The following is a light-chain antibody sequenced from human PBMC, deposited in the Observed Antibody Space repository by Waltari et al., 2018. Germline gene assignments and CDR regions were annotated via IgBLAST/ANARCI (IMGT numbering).Light chain of an antibody. CDR2: DAS. CDR3: QQRSNWPPVFT. V-gene: IGKV3-11*01. CDR1: QSVSSY. J-gene: IGKJ3*01. Sequence: ELVLTQSPATLSLSPGARATLSCRASQSVSSYLAWYQQKPGQAPRLLIYDASNRATGIPARFRGSGSGTDFTLTISSLEPEDFAVYYCQQRSNWPPVFTFGPGTKVDIK.